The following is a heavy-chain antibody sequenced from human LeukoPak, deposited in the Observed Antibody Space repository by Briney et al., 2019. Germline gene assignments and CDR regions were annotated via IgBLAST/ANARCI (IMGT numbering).Heavy chain of an antibody. CDR2: ISSNGGST. D-gene: IGHD1-26*01. CDR1: GFTFSSYA. J-gene: IGHJ4*02. Sequence: GGSLRLSCAASGFTFSSYAMHWVRQAPGKGLEYVSAISSNGGSTYYANSVKGRFTISRDNSKNTLYLQMGSLRAEDMAVHYCARVNSGSYDYWGQGTLVTASS. CDR3: ARVNSGSYDY. V-gene: IGHV3-64*01.